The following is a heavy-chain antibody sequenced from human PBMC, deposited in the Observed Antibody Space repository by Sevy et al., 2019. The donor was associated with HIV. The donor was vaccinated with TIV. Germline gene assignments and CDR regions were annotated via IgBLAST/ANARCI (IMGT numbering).Heavy chain of an antibody. V-gene: IGHV3-23*01. J-gene: IGHJ4*02. D-gene: IGHD5-18*01. Sequence: GGSLRLSCAASGFTFSNYAMSWVRQTPGKGLEWVSVISGSADATNYTDSVKGRFTISRDNSKNTVYLQMNSLRAEDTAVYYCVKEVSQYSYSDYWGQGTLVTVSS. CDR3: VKEVSQYSYSDY. CDR2: ISGSADAT. CDR1: GFTFSNYA.